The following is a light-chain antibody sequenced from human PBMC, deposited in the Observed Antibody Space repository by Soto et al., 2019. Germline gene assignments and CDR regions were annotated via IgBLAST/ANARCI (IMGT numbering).Light chain of an antibody. CDR3: QQYNSYLYT. J-gene: IGKJ2*01. CDR2: DAS. V-gene: IGKV1-5*01. CDR1: QSISSW. Sequence: DIQMTQSPSTLSASVGDRVTITCRASQSISSWLAWYQQKPGKAPKLLIYDASSLESGVPSRFSGSGSGTEFTLTISSLQPDDFAPYYCQQYNSYLYTFGQGTKLESK.